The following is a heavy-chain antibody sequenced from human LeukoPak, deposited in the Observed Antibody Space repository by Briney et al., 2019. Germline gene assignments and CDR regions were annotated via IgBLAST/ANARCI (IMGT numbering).Heavy chain of an antibody. Sequence: PSETLSLTCTVSGGSISSYYWSWIRQPPGKGREWIGYIYYSGSTNYNPSLKSRVTISVDTSKNQFSLKLSSVTAADTAVYYCAREGSGSWSAFDIWGQGTMVTVSS. V-gene: IGHV4-59*01. J-gene: IGHJ3*02. CDR2: IYYSGST. CDR3: AREGSGSWSAFDI. D-gene: IGHD3-10*01. CDR1: GGSISSYY.